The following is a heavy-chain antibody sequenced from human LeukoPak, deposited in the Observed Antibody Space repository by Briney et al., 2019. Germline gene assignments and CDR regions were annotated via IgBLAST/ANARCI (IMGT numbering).Heavy chain of an antibody. V-gene: IGHV3-72*01. CDR3: ARGPTVTFNYHYGMDV. D-gene: IGHD4-17*01. Sequence: GSLRLSCATSGFTSSDHYMDWVRQAPGEGLGWVARTRTKAKDYTTEYAASVKGRFTVSRDESMHSLYLQMNSLKTEDTAVYYCARGPTVTFNYHYGMDVWGQGTTVTVSS. CDR2: TRTKAKDYTT. J-gene: IGHJ6*02. CDR1: GFTSSDHY.